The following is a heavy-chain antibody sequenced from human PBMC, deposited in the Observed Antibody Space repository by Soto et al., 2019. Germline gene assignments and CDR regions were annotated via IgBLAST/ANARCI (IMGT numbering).Heavy chain of an antibody. CDR3: AHSSNDRLRYYFDY. J-gene: IGHJ4*02. V-gene: IGHV2-5*01. CDR1: GFSLSTSGVG. Sequence: QITLKESGPTLVKPTQTLTLTCTFSGFSLSTSGVGVGWIHQPPGKALEWLALIYWNDDKRYSPSLKSRLTITKDTSKNQVVLTMTNMDPVDTATYYCAHSSNDRLRYYFDYWGQGTLVTVSS. D-gene: IGHD4-17*01. CDR2: IYWNDDK.